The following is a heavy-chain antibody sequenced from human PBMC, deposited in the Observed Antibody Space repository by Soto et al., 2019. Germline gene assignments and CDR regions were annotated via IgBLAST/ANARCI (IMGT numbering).Heavy chain of an antibody. CDR1: GFTFNNYA. CDR3: ARSAYSSGWYGTVDV. Sequence: PGGSLRPSCAASGFTFNNYAMYWVRQAPGKGLEWVAVISYDGNNKYDAASVRGRFTISRDNSKKTLYLQMNSLRAEDTAVYYCARSAYSSGWYGTVDVWGQGTTVTVSS. V-gene: IGHV3-30-3*01. J-gene: IGHJ6*02. CDR2: ISYDGNNK. D-gene: IGHD6-19*01.